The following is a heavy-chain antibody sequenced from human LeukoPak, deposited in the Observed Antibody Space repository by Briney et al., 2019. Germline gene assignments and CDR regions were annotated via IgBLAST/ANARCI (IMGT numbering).Heavy chain of an antibody. CDR3: ARRGAMSGPKGGVFDI. Sequence: GESLKISCKGSGYSFTSYWIGWVRQMPGKGLEWMGIIYPGDPDTRYSPSFEGQVTITADKSISTAYLQWSSLKASATAMYYCARRGAMSGPKGGVFDIWGQGTMVIVSS. D-gene: IGHD6-19*01. CDR2: IYPGDPDT. J-gene: IGHJ3*02. CDR1: GYSFTSYW. V-gene: IGHV5-51*01.